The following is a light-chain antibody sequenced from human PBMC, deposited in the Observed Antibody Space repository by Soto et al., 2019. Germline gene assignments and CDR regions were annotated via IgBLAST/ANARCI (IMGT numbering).Light chain of an antibody. Sequence: QSALTQPASVSGSPGQSITISCTGTSSEVGGYNYVSWYQQHPGKAPKLIIYEVVNRPSGVSSRFSGSKSGNTASLTISGLQAEDEADFYCSSYTGSHTLVVFGGGTKVTVL. CDR3: SSYTGSHTLVV. J-gene: IGLJ2*01. CDR1: SSEVGGYNY. CDR2: EVV. V-gene: IGLV2-14*01.